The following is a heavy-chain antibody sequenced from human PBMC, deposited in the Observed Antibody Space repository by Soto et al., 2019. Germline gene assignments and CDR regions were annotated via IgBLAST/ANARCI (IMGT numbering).Heavy chain of an antibody. CDR1: GSTSGGYA. CDR3: AKDRRLSGSYLGSPYYFDY. J-gene: IGHJ4*02. D-gene: IGHD1-26*01. Sequence: PCGHLRLFCADSGSTSGGYAISSVRQATGKGLEWVSAISGSGGSTYYADSVKGRFTISRDNSKNTLYLQMNSLRAEDTAVYYCAKDRRLSGSYLGSPYYFDYWGQGTLVTV. CDR2: ISGSGGST. V-gene: IGHV3-23*01.